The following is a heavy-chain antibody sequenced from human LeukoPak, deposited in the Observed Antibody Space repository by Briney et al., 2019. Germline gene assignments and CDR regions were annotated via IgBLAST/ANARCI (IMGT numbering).Heavy chain of an antibody. CDR3: ARDQRLLWFGESFDY. CDR2: IISSNSYT. V-gene: IGHV3-21*06. D-gene: IGHD3-10*01. J-gene: IGHJ4*02. Sequence: GGSLRLSCAVSGFTFSSYSMCWVRRVPGKGLEWVSCIISSNSYTHYADSVKGRFTISRDNGQNSLYLQMNSLRAEDTAVYYCARDQRLLWFGESFDYWGQGTLVTVSS. CDR1: GFTFSSYS.